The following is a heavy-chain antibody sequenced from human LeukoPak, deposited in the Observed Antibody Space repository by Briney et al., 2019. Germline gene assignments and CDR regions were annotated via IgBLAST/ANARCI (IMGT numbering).Heavy chain of an antibody. CDR1: GFTFDDYG. CDR3: ARIRFGDPYYYYMDV. J-gene: IGHJ6*03. D-gene: IGHD3-10*01. Sequence: GGSLRLSCAASGFTFDDYGMSWVRQAPGKGLEWVSGINWIGGSTGYADSVKGRFTISRDNAKNSLYLQMNSLRAEDTALYYCARIRFGDPYYYYMDVWGKGTTVTVSS. V-gene: IGHV3-20*04. CDR2: INWIGGST.